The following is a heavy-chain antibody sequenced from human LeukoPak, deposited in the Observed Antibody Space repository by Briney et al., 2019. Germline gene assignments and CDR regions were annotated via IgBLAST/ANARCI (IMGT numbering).Heavy chain of an antibody. V-gene: IGHV3-7*01. CDR2: IKQDGSEI. CDR1: GFTFSNYW. D-gene: IGHD1-26*01. J-gene: IGHJ4*02. CDR3: TGGREGSDY. Sequence: GGSLRLSCAASGFTFSNYWMSWVRQAPGKGLEWVVSIKQDGSEIYYVDSVKGRFTISRDNAKNSLYLQMNSLRAEDTAVYYCTGGREGSDYWGQGTLVTVSS.